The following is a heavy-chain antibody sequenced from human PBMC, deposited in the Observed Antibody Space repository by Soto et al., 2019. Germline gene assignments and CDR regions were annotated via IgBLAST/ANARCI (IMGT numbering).Heavy chain of an antibody. Sequence: ASVKVSCKASGYTFTSYGISWGRQAPGQGLEWMGWISAYNGNTNYAQKLQGRVTMTTDTSTSTAYMELRSLRSDDTAVYYCARALTPYCSSTSCYDVVGYGMDVWGQGTTVTVSS. D-gene: IGHD2-2*01. V-gene: IGHV1-18*01. CDR1: GYTFTSYG. J-gene: IGHJ6*02. CDR2: ISAYNGNT. CDR3: ARALTPYCSSTSCYDVVGYGMDV.